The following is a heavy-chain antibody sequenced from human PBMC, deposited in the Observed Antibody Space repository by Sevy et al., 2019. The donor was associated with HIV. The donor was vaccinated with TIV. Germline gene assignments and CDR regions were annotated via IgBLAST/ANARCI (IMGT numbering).Heavy chain of an antibody. CDR1: DYSISSGYY. CDR2: IYHSGST. CDR3: ARVAVAGVFHSPNFDY. Sequence: SETLSLTCAVSDYSISSGYYWGWIRQPPGKGLEWIGSIYHSGSTYYNPSLKSRVTISVDTSKNQFSLKLSSVTAADTAVYYCARVAVAGVFHSPNFDYWGQGTLVTVSS. J-gene: IGHJ4*02. V-gene: IGHV4-38-2*01. D-gene: IGHD6-19*01.